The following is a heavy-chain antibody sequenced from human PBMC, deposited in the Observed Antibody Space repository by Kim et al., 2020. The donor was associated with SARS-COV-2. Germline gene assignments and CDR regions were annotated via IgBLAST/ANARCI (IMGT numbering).Heavy chain of an antibody. J-gene: IGHJ6*02. V-gene: IGHV3-53*01. CDR3: AREAPMITNYYAMDV. Sequence: GGSLRLSCAVSGFGVSGTYMSWVRQAPGKGLEWVSVIYNSGKTTYADAVQGHFTVSRDTSKNTLFLEMTSLRAEDTARYYCAREAPMITNYYAMDVWGQGTPVTVSS. CDR1: GFGVSGTY. CDR2: IYNSGKT. D-gene: IGHD3-16*01.